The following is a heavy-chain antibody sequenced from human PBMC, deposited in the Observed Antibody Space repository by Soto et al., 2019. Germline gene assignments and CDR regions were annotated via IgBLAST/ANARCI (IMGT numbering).Heavy chain of an antibody. CDR1: GYTFTNYS. J-gene: IGHJ4*02. CDR3: ARDLSLVWYFDF. Sequence: ASVKVSCKASGYTFTNYSMHWVRQAPGQRLEWMGWINAGNGNTKYSQKFQGRVTITRDTSASTAYMELSSLRSEDTAVYYCARDLSLVWYFDFWGQGTLVTVSS. D-gene: IGHD1-20*01. CDR2: INAGNGNT. V-gene: IGHV1-3*01.